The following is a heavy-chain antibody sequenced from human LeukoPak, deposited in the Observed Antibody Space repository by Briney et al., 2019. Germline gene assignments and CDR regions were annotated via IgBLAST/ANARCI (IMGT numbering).Heavy chain of an antibody. CDR1: GFAFSSYE. V-gene: IGHV3-48*03. Sequence: GRSLRLSCAASGFAFSSYEMNWVRQAPGKGLEWVSYISSSGSIIYYADSVKGRFTISRDNAKNSLYLQMKSLRAEDTAVYYCARFLRRGTFDYWGQGTLVTVSS. D-gene: IGHD3-3*01. J-gene: IGHJ4*02. CDR2: ISSSGSII. CDR3: ARFLRRGTFDY.